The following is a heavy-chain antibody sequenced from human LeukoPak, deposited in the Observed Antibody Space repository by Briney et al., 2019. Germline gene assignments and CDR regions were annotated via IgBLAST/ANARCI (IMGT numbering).Heavy chain of an antibody. CDR2: ISYDGSNK. D-gene: IGHD2-2*01. CDR1: GFTFDRHW. J-gene: IGHJ5*02. CDR3: AKDLVVVPAAAPLDP. Sequence: GGSLRLSCAASGFTFDRHWMSWVRQAPGKGLEWVAVISYDGSNKYYADSVKGRFTISRDNSKNTLYLQMNSLRAEDTAVYYCAKDLVVVPAAAPLDPWGQGTLVTVSS. V-gene: IGHV3-30*18.